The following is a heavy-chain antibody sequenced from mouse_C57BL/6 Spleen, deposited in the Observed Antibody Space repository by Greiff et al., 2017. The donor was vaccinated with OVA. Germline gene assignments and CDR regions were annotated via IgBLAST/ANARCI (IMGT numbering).Heavy chain of an antibody. J-gene: IGHJ2*01. V-gene: IGHV1-69*01. CDR2: IDPSDSYT. CDR3: ARRLGREDFDY. D-gene: IGHD4-1*01. CDR1: GYTFTSYW. Sequence: QVQLKQPGAELVMPGASVKLSCKASGYTFTSYWMHWVKQRPGQGLEWIGEIDPSDSYTNYNQKFKGKSTLTVDKSSSTAYMQLSSLTSEDSAVYYCARRLGREDFDYWGQGTTLTVSS.